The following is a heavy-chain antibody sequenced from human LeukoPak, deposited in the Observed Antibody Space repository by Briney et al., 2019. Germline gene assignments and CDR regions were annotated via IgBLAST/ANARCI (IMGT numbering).Heavy chain of an antibody. Sequence: GGSLRLSCAASGFTFRNYVIHWVRQAPGKGLEWVAVISYDGSNKYYADSVKGRFTISRDNSKNTLYLQMNSLRAEDTAVYYCARDGHYDSSGYYDYYYYGMDVWGQGTTVTVPS. D-gene: IGHD3-22*01. CDR2: ISYDGSNK. CDR3: ARDGHYDSSGYYDYYYYGMDV. V-gene: IGHV3-30-3*01. J-gene: IGHJ6*02. CDR1: GFTFRNYV.